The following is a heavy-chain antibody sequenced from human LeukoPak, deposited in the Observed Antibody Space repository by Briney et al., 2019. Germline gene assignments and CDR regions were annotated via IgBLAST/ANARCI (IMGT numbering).Heavy chain of an antibody. CDR1: GFTFSGYW. J-gene: IGHJ4*02. CDR2: INQDGSQK. V-gene: IGHV3-7*01. CDR3: ARESYSARFDY. D-gene: IGHD2-21*01. Sequence: GGSLRLSCAVSGFTFSGYWMGWVRQAPGKGLEWVASINQDGSQKYYLDSVKGRLTISRDNAKKSVFLQMNSLRAEDTAVYYCARESYSARFDYWGQGTLVTVSS.